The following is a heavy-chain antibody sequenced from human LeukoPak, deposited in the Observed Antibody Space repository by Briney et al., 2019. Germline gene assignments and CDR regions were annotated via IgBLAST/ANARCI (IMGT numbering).Heavy chain of an antibody. CDR2: ISHDGTTT. J-gene: IGHJ1*01. CDR1: GCTFRNYG. Sequence: PGGSLRLSCVTSGCTFRNYGMQWVRQAPGKGLEWVAVISHDGTTTFYADSVKGRFTISRDNSKNTLDLQMDSLRAEDTAVYFCAKEPNAYSSGWYFQDWGQGTLVTVSS. V-gene: IGHV3-30*18. D-gene: IGHD6-25*01. CDR3: AKEPNAYSSGWYFQD.